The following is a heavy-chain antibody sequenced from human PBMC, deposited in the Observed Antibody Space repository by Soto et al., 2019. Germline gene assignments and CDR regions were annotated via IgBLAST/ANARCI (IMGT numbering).Heavy chain of an antibody. V-gene: IGHV5-51*01. J-gene: IGHJ4*02. CDR1: GYSFTSYW. D-gene: IGHD3-3*01. Sequence: GESLKISCKGSGYSFTSYWIGLVRQMLGKGLEWMGIIYPGDSNTRYSPYFLGQVTISADKSISTAYLQWSSLKPSDTAMYYCARGSLTITNYDYWSQGTRVTVSS. CDR2: IYPGDSNT. CDR3: ARGSLTITNYDY.